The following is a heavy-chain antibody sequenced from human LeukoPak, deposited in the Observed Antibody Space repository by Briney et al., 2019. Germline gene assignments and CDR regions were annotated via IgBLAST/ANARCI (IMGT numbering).Heavy chain of an antibody. CDR3: ARGGYCSSSSCYGVTWFDP. Sequence: ASVKVSCKVSGYTLTELSMHWVRQAPGKGLEWMGGFDPEDGETIYAQKFQGRVTMTEDTSTDTAYMELSSLRSEDTAVYYCARGGYCSSSSCYGVTWFDPWGQGTLVTVSS. D-gene: IGHD2-2*01. CDR1: GYTLTELS. V-gene: IGHV1-24*01. CDR2: FDPEDGET. J-gene: IGHJ5*02.